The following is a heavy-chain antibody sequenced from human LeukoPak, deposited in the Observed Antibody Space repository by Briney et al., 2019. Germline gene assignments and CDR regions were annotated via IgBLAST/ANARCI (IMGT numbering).Heavy chain of an antibody. CDR3: ASTVTAAGTHHFDY. J-gene: IGHJ4*02. CDR1: GGTFSSYT. CDR2: IIPILGIA. Sequence: ASVKVSCKASGGTFSSYTISWVRQAPGQGLEWMGRIIPILGIANYAQKFQGRVTITADKSTSTACMELSSLRSEDTAVYYCASTVTAAGTHHFDYWGQGTLVTVSS. V-gene: IGHV1-69*02. D-gene: IGHD6-13*01.